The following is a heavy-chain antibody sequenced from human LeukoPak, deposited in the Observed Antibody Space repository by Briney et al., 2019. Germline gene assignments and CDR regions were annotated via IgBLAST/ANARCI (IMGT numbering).Heavy chain of an antibody. J-gene: IGHJ4*02. Sequence: TGGSLRLSCAASGFTFSSYSMNWVRQAPGKGVEWVSYISSGSNTIYYADSVKGRFTISRDNAKNSLYLQMNSLRYEDTAVYYCARGKIYIDYWGQGTLVTVSS. CDR1: GFTFSSYS. V-gene: IGHV3-48*02. CDR3: ARGKIYIDY. CDR2: ISSGSNTI.